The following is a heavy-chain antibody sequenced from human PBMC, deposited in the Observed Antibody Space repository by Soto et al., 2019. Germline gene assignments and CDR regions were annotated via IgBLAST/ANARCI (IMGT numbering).Heavy chain of an antibody. J-gene: IGHJ4*02. CDR3: ARGGYTSGVLYLDY. Sequence: GESLKISCKGSGYSFTSYWIGWVRQMPGKGLEWMGIIYPGDSETRYSPSFQGHVTISADKSVTTAYLQWSSLKASDTAIYYCARGGYTSGVLYLDYWGPGTLVTVSS. V-gene: IGHV5-51*01. D-gene: IGHD5-18*01. CDR1: GYSFTSYW. CDR2: IYPGDSET.